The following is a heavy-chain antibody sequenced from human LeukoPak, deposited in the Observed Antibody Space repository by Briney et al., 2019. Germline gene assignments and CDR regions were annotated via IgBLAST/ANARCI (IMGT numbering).Heavy chain of an antibody. J-gene: IGHJ6*03. CDR1: GGSFSGYY. V-gene: IGHV4-34*01. D-gene: IGHD1-26*01. CDR2: INHSGST. Sequence: ETLSLTCAVYGGSFSGYYWSWIRQPPGKGLEWNGEINHSGSTNYNPSLKSRVTISVDTSKNQFSLELSSVTAADTAVYYCARAKIVGAPYSCYYMDGWGKGTTVTISS. CDR3: ARAKIVGAPYSCYYMDG.